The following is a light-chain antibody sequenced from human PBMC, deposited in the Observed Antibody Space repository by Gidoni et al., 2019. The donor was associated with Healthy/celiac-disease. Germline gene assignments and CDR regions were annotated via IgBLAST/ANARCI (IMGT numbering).Light chain of an antibody. V-gene: IGKV1-6*01. CDR3: LQDYNYPLT. J-gene: IGKJ4*01. CDR2: AAS. Sequence: ANQMTQSPSSLSASVGDRVTITCRASQGIRNDLGWYQQKPGKAPKLLIYAASSLQSWVPSRFSGSGSGTDFTLTISSLQPEDFATYYCLQDYNYPLTFGGGTKVEIK. CDR1: QGIRND.